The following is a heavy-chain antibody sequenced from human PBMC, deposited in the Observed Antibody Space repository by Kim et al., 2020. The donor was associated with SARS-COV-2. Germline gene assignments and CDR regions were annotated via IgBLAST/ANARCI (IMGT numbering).Heavy chain of an antibody. J-gene: IGHJ4*02. CDR2: ISSSSSYI. D-gene: IGHD4-17*01. CDR3: ARDPADFPPDYGTPPYYFDY. Sequence: GGSLRLSCAASGFTFSSYSMNWVRQAPGKGLEWVSSISSSSSYIYYADSVKGRFTISRDNAKNSLYLQMNSLRAEDTAVYYCARDPADFPPDYGTPPYYFDYWGQGTLVTVSS. CDR1: GFTFSSYS. V-gene: IGHV3-21*01.